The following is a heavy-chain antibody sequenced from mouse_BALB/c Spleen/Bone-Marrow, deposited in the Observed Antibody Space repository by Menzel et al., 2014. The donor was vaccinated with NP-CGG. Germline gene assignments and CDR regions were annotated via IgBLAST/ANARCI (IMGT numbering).Heavy chain of an antibody. D-gene: IGHD1-1*01. V-gene: IGHV5-6*01. CDR2: VSSGGTYT. CDR1: GFTFSSYG. CDR3: TRQGSEGYDSREDWYFDV. J-gene: IGHJ1*01. Sequence: EVKLVESGGDLVKPGGSLKLSCAASGFTFSSYGMSWVRQTPDKGLEWVATVSSGGTYTFYPDSVKGRFTISRDNAKNTLYLQMSSLKAADTAMYYCTRQGSEGYDSREDWYFDVWGAGTTVTVSS.